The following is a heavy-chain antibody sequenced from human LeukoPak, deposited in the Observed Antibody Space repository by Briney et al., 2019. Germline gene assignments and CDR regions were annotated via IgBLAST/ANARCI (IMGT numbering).Heavy chain of an antibody. Sequence: SETLSLTCTVSGGSISSYYWSWIRQPPGEGLEWIGYIYYSGSTNYNPSLKSRVTISVDTSKNQFSLKLSSVTAADTAVYYCARRTYYYDSSGLLASFDPWGQGTLVTVSS. CDR3: ARRTYYYDSSGLLASFDP. CDR2: IYYSGST. CDR1: GGSISSYY. D-gene: IGHD3-22*01. V-gene: IGHV4-59*08. J-gene: IGHJ5*02.